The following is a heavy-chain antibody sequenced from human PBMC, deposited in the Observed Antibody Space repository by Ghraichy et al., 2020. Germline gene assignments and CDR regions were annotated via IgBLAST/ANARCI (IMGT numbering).Heavy chain of an antibody. J-gene: IGHJ4*02. D-gene: IGHD4-23*01. CDR3: ARGYGNSFGY. CDR2: FNTDGST. CDR1: GGSIRHHF. V-gene: IGHV4-4*07. Sequence: SQTLSLTCTVSGGSIRHHFWSWVRQPAGRGLEWIGRFNTDGSTNYNPSLKNRVTMSGDTSKSQISLKLSSVTAADTAMYYCARGYGNSFGYWGQGILVTV.